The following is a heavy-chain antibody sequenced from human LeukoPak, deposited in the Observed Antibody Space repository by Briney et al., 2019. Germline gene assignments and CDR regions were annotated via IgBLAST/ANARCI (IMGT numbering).Heavy chain of an antibody. D-gene: IGHD6-13*01. Sequence: SETLSLTCTVSGGSISSYYWSWIRQPPGKGLEWIGYIYYSGSTNYNPSFKSRVTISVDTSKNQFSLKLSSVTAADTAVYYCARHGSSSWFWFDPWGQGTLVTVSS. CDR3: ARHGSSSWFWFDP. CDR1: GGSISSYY. CDR2: IYYSGST. J-gene: IGHJ5*02. V-gene: IGHV4-59*08.